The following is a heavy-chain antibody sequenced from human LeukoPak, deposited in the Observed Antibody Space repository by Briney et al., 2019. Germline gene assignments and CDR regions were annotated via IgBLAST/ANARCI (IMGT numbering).Heavy chain of an antibody. Sequence: ASVKVSCKASGYTFTGYFLVWVRQAPGQGLEWMGRLNPNSGGTNYAQNFQGRVTMTKDTSISTAYMELSRLRFDDTAVYYCAREDELVDFDHWGQGTLVTVSS. D-gene: IGHD2-21*01. V-gene: IGHV1-2*06. CDR1: GYTFTGYF. CDR2: LNPNSGGT. J-gene: IGHJ4*02. CDR3: AREDELVDFDH.